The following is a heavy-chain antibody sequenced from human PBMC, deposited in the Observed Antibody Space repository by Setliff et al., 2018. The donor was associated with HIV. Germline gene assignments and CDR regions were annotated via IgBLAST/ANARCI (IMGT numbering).Heavy chain of an antibody. Sequence: SETLSLTCAVHGGSFTTYHWSWIRQPPGKGLEWLGVVYYSGNTYYNPSLTSRVAISVDTSNNQFSLRLTSVTAEDTAIYYCASMIRGINSPIDFWGQGTLVTVSS. J-gene: IGHJ4*02. V-gene: IGHV4-34*01. CDR3: ASMIRGINSPIDF. D-gene: IGHD3-10*01. CDR1: GGSFTTYH. CDR2: VYYSGNT.